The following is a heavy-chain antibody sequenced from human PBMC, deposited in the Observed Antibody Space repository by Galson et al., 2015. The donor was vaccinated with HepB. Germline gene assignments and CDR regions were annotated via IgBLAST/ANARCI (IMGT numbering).Heavy chain of an antibody. CDR2: IKDDGSEK. J-gene: IGHJ6*03. V-gene: IGHV3-7*03. CDR1: GFTFKNYW. Sequence: SLRLSCAASGFTFKNYWMSWVRQAPGRGLEWVANIKDDGSEKYYVDSVKGRFTISRDNAKKSLFLQLSSLRAEDTAVYYCARQSDFWSGYLDHFYYYMDVWGKGATVTVSS. D-gene: IGHD3-3*01. CDR3: ARQSDFWSGYLDHFYYYMDV.